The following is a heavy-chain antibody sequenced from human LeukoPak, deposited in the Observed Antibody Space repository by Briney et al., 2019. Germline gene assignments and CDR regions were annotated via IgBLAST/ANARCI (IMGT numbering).Heavy chain of an antibody. V-gene: IGHV3-30-3*01. Sequence: GGSLRLSCAASGVRFSDHYMDWVRQAPGKGLEWVAVISYDGSNKYYADSVKGRFTISRDNSKNTLYLQMNSLRAEDTAVYYCARDSPPGYSSGWYPGSLGDFNWFDPWGQGTLVTVSS. CDR2: ISYDGSNK. J-gene: IGHJ5*02. CDR1: GVRFSDHY. CDR3: ARDSPPGYSSGWYPGSLGDFNWFDP. D-gene: IGHD6-13*01.